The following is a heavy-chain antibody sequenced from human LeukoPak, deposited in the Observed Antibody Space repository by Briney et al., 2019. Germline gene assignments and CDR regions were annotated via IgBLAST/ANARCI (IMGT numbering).Heavy chain of an antibody. D-gene: IGHD2-15*01. CDR3: ARGRYCSADICSGGDAFDI. CDR2: IYTRGST. J-gene: IGHJ3*02. CDR1: GGSINDYY. V-gene: IGHV4-4*07. Sequence: SKTLSLTCTVSGGSINDYYWSWIRQPAGKGLEWIGRIYTRGSTNYNPSLKSRVTMSVDTSKNQFSLKLSSVTAADTAVYYCARGRYCSADICSGGDAFDIWGQGTMVSVSS.